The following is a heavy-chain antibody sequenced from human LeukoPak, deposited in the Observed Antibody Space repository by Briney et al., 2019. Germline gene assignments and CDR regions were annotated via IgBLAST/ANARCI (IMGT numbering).Heavy chain of an antibody. CDR1: GFTFSSYG. J-gene: IGHJ6*02. CDR2: IWYDGSNK. CDR3: ARGAYCSSTSCYEGLYYYYGMDV. Sequence: GRSLRLSCAASGFTFSSYGMHWVRQAPGKGLEWVAVIWYDGSNKYYADSVKGRFTISRDNSKNTLYLQMNSLRAEDTAVYYCARGAYCSSTSCYEGLYYYYGMDVWGQGTTVTVSS. V-gene: IGHV3-33*01. D-gene: IGHD2-2*01.